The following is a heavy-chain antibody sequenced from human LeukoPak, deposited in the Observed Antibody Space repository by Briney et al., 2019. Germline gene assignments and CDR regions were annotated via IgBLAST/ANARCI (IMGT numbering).Heavy chain of an antibody. J-gene: IGHJ4*02. Sequence: GGSLRLSCAASGFTFSSYAISLVRQAPGKGLEWVSAISGSGGSTYYADSVKGRFTISRDNSKNTLYLQMNSLRAEDTAVYYCAKFLPTHIVVANYYFDYWGQGTLVTVAS. CDR2: ISGSGGST. CDR3: AKFLPTHIVVANYYFDY. D-gene: IGHD2-21*01. V-gene: IGHV3-23*01. CDR1: GFTFSSYA.